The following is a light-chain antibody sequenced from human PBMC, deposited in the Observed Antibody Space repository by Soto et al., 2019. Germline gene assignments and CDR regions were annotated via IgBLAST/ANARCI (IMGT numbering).Light chain of an antibody. CDR1: QSISSW. CDR3: QQYNSYSWT. V-gene: IGKV1-5*03. CDR2: KAS. Sequence: DIQMTQSPSTLSASVGDRVTITCRASQSISSWLAWYQQKPGKAPKLLIYKASSLESGVTSRFSGSGYGTELTLTISSLQPDDFAAYYCQQYNSYSWTFGQGTKVEIK. J-gene: IGKJ1*01.